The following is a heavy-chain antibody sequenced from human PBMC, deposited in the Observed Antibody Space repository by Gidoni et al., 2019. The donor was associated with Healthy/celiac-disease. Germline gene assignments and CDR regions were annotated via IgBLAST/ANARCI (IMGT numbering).Heavy chain of an antibody. D-gene: IGHD3-10*01. V-gene: IGHV5-51*01. J-gene: IGHJ5*02. Sequence: EVQLVQSGAAVKKPGESLKISCTGSGYSFTSYWIGWVRQMPGKGLEWMGIIYPGDSDTRYSPSFQGQVTISADKSISTAYLQWSSLKASDTAMYYCARTLWFGELLPEGWFDPWGQGTLVTVSS. CDR3: ARTLWFGELLPEGWFDP. CDR1: GYSFTSYW. CDR2: IYPGDSDT.